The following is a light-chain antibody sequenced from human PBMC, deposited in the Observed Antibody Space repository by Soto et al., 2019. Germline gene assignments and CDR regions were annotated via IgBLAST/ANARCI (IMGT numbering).Light chain of an antibody. CDR3: QQYNGYSTWT. CDR1: QTISSW. J-gene: IGKJ1*01. Sequence: DIQMTQSPSTLSGSVGDRVTITCRASQTISSWLAWYQQKPGKAPKLLIYKASTLKSGVPSRFSGSGSGTEFTLTISCLQPGDFATYYCQQYNGYSTWTFGQGTKVDIK. V-gene: IGKV1-5*03. CDR2: KAS.